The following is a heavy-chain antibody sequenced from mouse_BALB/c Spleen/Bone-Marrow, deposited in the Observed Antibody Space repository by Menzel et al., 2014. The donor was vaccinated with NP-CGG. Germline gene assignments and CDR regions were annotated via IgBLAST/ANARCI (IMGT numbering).Heavy chain of an antibody. D-gene: IGHD1-1*02. V-gene: IGHV7-3*02. J-gene: IGHJ2*01. CDR1: GFTFTDYY. CDR3: ARDKGGILFDY. Sequence: EVKVVESGGGLVQPGGSLRLSCATSGFTFTDYYMNWVRQPPGKALEWLGFIRNKANGYTTEYSASVKGRFTISRDNSRSILYLQMNTLRAEDSATYYCARDKGGILFDYWGQGTTLTVSS. CDR2: IRNKANGYTT.